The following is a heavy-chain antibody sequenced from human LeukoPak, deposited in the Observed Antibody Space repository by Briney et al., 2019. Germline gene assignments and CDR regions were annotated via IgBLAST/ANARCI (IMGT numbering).Heavy chain of an antibody. CDR1: GFTVSSNY. D-gene: IGHD4-17*01. V-gene: IGHV3-53*01. CDR3: AGVRVTTTLIDY. Sequence: GGSLRLSCAASGFTVSSNYMSWVRQAPGKGLEWVLVIYSGGSTYYADSVKGRFTISRDNSKNTLYLQMNSLRAEDTAVYYCAGVRVTTTLIDYWGQGTLVTVSS. J-gene: IGHJ4*02. CDR2: IYSGGST.